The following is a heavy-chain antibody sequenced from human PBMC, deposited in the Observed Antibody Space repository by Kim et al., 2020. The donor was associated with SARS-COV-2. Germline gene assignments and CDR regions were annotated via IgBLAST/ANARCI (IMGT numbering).Heavy chain of an antibody. V-gene: IGHV3-15*01. Sequence: GGSLRLSCAASGFTFSNAWMSWVRQAPGKGLEWVGRIKSKTDGGTTDYAAPVKGRFTISRDDSKNTLYLQMNSLKTEDTAVYYCTTDSLLWSPYGMDVWGQGTTVTVSS. CDR2: IKSKTDGGTT. CDR1: GFTFSNAW. D-gene: IGHD3-10*01. J-gene: IGHJ6*02. CDR3: TTDSLLWSPYGMDV.